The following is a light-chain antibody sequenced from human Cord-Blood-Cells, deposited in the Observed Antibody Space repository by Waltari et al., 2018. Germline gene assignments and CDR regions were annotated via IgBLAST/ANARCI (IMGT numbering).Light chain of an antibody. V-gene: IGKV3-11*01. CDR3: QQRSNWPPLT. CDR1: QSVSSY. Sequence: EIVLTQSPATLSLSPGARATLSCRASQSVSSYLDWYQQKPGQAPRLLIYDASNRATGIPARFSGSGSGTDFTLTISSLEPEDFAVYYCQQRSNWPPLTFGGGTKVEIK. CDR2: DAS. J-gene: IGKJ4*01.